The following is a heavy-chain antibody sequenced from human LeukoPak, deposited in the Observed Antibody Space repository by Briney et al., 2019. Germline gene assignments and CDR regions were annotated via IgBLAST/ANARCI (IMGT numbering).Heavy chain of an antibody. CDR2: INHSGST. V-gene: IGHV4-34*01. J-gene: IGHJ6*03. CDR1: GGSFSGYY. D-gene: IGHD2-15*01. CDR3: ARSEGTPGYYYYCMDG. Sequence: KTSETLSLTCAVYGGSFSGYYWSWIRQPPGKRLEWIGEINHSGSTNYNPSLKSRVTISVDTSKNQFSLKLSSVTAADTAVYYWARSEGTPGYYYYCMDGWGKGTTVTVSS.